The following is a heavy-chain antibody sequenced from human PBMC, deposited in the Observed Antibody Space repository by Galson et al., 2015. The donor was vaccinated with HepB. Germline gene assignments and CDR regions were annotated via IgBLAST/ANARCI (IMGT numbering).Heavy chain of an antibody. V-gene: IGHV3-23*01. J-gene: IGHJ2*01. CDR1: GFTFSSYA. CDR3: AKTRDWYFDI. CDR2: ISGGGGSI. Sequence: SLRLSCAASGFTFSSYAMSWVRQAPGKGLEWVSTISGGGGSIYYADSVKGRFTISRDTPKNTLYLQMNSLTAEDTAVYYCAKTRDWYFDIWGRGTLVTV.